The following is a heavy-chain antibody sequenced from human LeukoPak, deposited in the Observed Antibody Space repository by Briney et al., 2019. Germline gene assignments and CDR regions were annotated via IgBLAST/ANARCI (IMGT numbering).Heavy chain of an antibody. D-gene: IGHD4-11*01. Sequence: GSLRLSCAASGSTFSSHSMNWVRQAPGKGLEWVGRIKSKTDGGTTDYAAPVKGRFTISRDDSKNTLYLQMNSLKTEDTAVYYCTTDVSDDYPPYFDYWGQGTLVTVSS. CDR3: TTDVSDDYPPYFDY. CDR2: IKSKTDGGTT. J-gene: IGHJ4*02. V-gene: IGHV3-15*01. CDR1: GSTFSSHS.